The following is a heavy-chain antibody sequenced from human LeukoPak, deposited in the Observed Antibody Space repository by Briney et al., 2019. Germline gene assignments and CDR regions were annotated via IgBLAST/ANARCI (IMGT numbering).Heavy chain of an antibody. CDR2: IDSDGIT. CDR3: ARGGHASVDY. CDR1: GFTFSNYW. V-gene: IGHV3-74*01. Sequence: GGSLRLSCAASGFTFSNYWMHWVGQAPGKGLVWVSYIDSDGITRYADSVKGRFTISRDDAENTLSLQMNSLRAEDTAVYYCARGGHASVDYWGQGTLVTVSS. D-gene: IGHD3-10*01. J-gene: IGHJ4*02.